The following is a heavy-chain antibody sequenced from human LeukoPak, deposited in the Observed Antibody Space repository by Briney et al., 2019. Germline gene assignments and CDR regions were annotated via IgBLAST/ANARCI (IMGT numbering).Heavy chain of an antibody. CDR1: GYSFTSYW. J-gene: IGHJ4*02. CDR2: IYPGDSDT. Sequence: GESLKISCKGSGYSFTSYWIGWVRQMPGKGLEWMGTIYPGDSDTRYSPSFQGQVTISADKSISTAYLQLSSLKASDTAMYYCARTENFHDYGDPGPFDYWGQGTLVTVSS. V-gene: IGHV5-51*01. CDR3: ARTENFHDYGDPGPFDY. D-gene: IGHD4-17*01.